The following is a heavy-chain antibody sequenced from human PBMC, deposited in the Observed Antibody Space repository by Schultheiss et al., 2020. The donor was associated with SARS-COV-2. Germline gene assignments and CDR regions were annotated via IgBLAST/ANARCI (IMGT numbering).Heavy chain of an antibody. CDR3: AKTWATVSVGPPLRFDP. D-gene: IGHD4-17*01. Sequence: SETLSLTCAVYGGSFSGYYWSWIRQPAGKGLEWIGSIYYSGSTYYNPSLKSRVTISVDTSKNQFSLKLSSVTAADTAIYYCAKTWATVSVGPPLRFDPWGQGTLVTVSS. CDR2: IYYSGST. J-gene: IGHJ5*02. V-gene: IGHV4-59*10. CDR1: GGSFSGYY.